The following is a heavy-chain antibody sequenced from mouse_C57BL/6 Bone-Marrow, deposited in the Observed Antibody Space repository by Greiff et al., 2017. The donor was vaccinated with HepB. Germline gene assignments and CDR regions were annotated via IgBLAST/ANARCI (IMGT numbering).Heavy chain of an antibody. Sequence: EVKLMESGEGLVKPGGSLKLSCAASGFTFSSYAMSWVRQTPEKRLEWVAYISSGGDYIYYADTVKGRFTISRANARNTLYLQMSSLKSEDTAMYYCTRYYGPYDAMDYWGQGTSVTVSS. D-gene: IGHD1-2*01. CDR2: ISSGGDYI. V-gene: IGHV5-9-1*02. CDR3: TRYYGPYDAMDY. J-gene: IGHJ4*01. CDR1: GFTFSSYA.